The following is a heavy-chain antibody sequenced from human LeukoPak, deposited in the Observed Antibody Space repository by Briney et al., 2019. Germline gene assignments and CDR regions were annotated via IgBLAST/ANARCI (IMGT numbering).Heavy chain of an antibody. J-gene: IGHJ4*02. CDR1: GFTFSSYG. V-gene: IGHV3-30*18. D-gene: IGHD3-16*01. CDR2: ISYDGSNK. CDR3: AKDEGSYGFDY. Sequence: PGGSLRLSCAASGFTFSSYGMHWVRQAPGEGLEWVAVISYDGSNKYYADSVKGRFTISRDNSKNTLYLQMNSLRAEDTAVYYCAKDEGSYGFDYWGQGTLVTVSS.